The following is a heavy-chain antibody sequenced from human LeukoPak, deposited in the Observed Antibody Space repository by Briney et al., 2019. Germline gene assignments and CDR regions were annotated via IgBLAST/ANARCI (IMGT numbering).Heavy chain of an antibody. CDR3: AKDKLYNSPYDY. V-gene: IGHV3-23*01. Sequence: PGGSLRLSCAASGFIFSKYAMSWVRQAPGKGLEWVSGISASGGSTVYADSMKGRFTISRDNSNNIMYLQMNSLRAEDTAVYYCAKDKLYNSPYDYWGQGTLVTVSS. CDR2: ISASGGST. D-gene: IGHD1-1*01. CDR1: GFIFSKYA. J-gene: IGHJ4*02.